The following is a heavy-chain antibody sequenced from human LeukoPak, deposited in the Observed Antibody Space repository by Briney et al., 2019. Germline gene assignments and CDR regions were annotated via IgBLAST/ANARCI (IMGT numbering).Heavy chain of an antibody. J-gene: IGHJ4*02. CDR2: IYYSGST. Sequence: SETLSLTCTVSGVSISSYYWSWIRQPPGKGLEWIGYIYYSGSTNYNPSLKSRVTISVDTSKNQFSLKLSSVTAADTAVYYCARLTDYGGTPSFDYWGQGTLVTVSS. D-gene: IGHD4-23*01. CDR1: GVSISSYY. V-gene: IGHV4-59*01. CDR3: ARLTDYGGTPSFDY.